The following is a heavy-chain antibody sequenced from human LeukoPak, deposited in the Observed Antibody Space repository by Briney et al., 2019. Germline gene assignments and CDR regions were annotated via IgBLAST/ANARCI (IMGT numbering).Heavy chain of an antibody. Sequence: GTSVKVSCKASRFTFTTSAVQWVRPARGQRLEWIGWIVVGSGNTDYARKFQERVTITSDMSTSTAYMELSSLRSEDTAVYYCVAGKDSGRNRPFDYWGQGTLVTVSS. CDR1: RFTFTTSA. V-gene: IGHV1-58*01. D-gene: IGHD5-12*01. CDR2: IVVGSGNT. CDR3: VAGKDSGRNRPFDY. J-gene: IGHJ4*02.